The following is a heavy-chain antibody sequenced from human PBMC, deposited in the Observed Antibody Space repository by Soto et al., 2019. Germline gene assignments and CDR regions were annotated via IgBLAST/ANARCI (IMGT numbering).Heavy chain of an antibody. CDR3: ARERGLATDYSYGMDV. V-gene: IGHV4-4*07. Sequence: SETLSLTCTGSGGSISSYYCSWIRQPAGKGLEWIGRIYTSGSTNYNPSLKSRVTMSVDTSKNQFSLKLSSVTAADTAVYYCARERGLATDYSYGMDVFCQGTTITLYS. J-gene: IGHJ6*02. CDR2: IYTSGST. D-gene: IGHD5-12*01. CDR1: GGSISSYY.